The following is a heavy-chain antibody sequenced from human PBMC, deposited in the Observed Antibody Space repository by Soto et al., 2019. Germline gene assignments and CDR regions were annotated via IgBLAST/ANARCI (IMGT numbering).Heavy chain of an antibody. CDR1: GFTFRTYA. J-gene: IGHJ4*02. Sequence: GGSLRLSCSASGFTFRTYAIHWVRQAPGKGLEYVSAISSNGGSTYYADSVKGRFTISRDNSMHTLYLQMSSLRGEDTAVYYCVKGTSSSCYSGHFDYWGQGTLVTVSS. V-gene: IGHV3-64D*08. CDR2: ISSNGGST. D-gene: IGHD6-13*01. CDR3: VKGTSSSCYSGHFDY.